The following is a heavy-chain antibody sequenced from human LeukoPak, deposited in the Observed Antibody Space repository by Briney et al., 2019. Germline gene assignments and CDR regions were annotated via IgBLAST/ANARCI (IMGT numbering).Heavy chain of an antibody. V-gene: IGHV1-18*01. CDR2: INGYNGNS. CDR3: ARDRYCSGGSCYKTGKGTNWFDP. D-gene: IGHD2-15*01. Sequence: GASVKVSCKASGYTFTSYGISWVRQAPGQGLEWMGWINGYNGNSNYAQKLQGRVTMTTDTSTSTAYMELRSLRSDDTAVYYCARDRYCSGGSCYKTGKGTNWFDPWGQGTLVTVSS. CDR1: GYTFTSYG. J-gene: IGHJ5*02.